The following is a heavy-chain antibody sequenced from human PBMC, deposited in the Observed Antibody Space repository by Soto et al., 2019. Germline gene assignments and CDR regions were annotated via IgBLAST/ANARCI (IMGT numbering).Heavy chain of an antibody. Sequence: GESLKISCKGSGYSFTSYWISWVRQMPGKGLEWMGRIDPSDSYTNYSPSFQGHVTISADKSISTAYLQWSSLKASDTAMYYCARHTDSGYDNGPPHAFDIWGQGTMVTVSS. J-gene: IGHJ3*02. D-gene: IGHD5-12*01. V-gene: IGHV5-10-1*01. CDR2: IDPSDSYT. CDR3: ARHTDSGYDNGPPHAFDI. CDR1: GYSFTSYW.